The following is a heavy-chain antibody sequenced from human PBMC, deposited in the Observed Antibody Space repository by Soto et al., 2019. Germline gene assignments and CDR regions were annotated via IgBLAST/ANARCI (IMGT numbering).Heavy chain of an antibody. J-gene: IGHJ4*02. CDR2: IYYSGST. CDR1: GGSISSYY. Sequence: SETLSLTCTVSGGSISSYYWSWIRQPPGKGLEWIGYIYYSGSTNYNPSLKSRVTISVDTSKNQFSLKLSSVTAADTDVSYCARGVFSGWIDYWGQGTLVTVSS. D-gene: IGHD6-19*01. V-gene: IGHV4-59*01. CDR3: ARGVFSGWIDY.